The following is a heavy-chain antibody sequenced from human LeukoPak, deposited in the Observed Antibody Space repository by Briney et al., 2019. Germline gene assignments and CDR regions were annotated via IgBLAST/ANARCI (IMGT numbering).Heavy chain of an antibody. Sequence: SVKVSCKASGGTFSSYAISWVRQAPRQGLEWMGRIITIFGTANYAQKFQGRVTITSDLYTSTAYMELSSLRSEDTAVYYCASNSRRYEWNQVGAFDIWGQGTMVTVSS. CDR3: ASNSRRYEWNQVGAFDI. CDR2: IITIFGTA. D-gene: IGHD1-20*01. V-gene: IGHV1-69*15. CDR1: GGTFSSYA. J-gene: IGHJ3*02.